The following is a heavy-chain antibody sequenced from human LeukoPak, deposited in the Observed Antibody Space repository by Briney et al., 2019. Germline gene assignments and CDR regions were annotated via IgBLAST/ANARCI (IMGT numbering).Heavy chain of an antibody. CDR3: ARRIVVVTAGYYFDY. V-gene: IGHV4-59*08. Sequence: SETLSLTCTVSGGSISSYYWSWIRRPPGKGLEWIGYIYYSGSTNYNPSLKSRVTISVDTSKNQFSLKLSSVTAADTAVYYCARRIVVVTAGYYFDYWGQGTLVTVSS. J-gene: IGHJ4*02. CDR1: GGSISSYY. CDR2: IYYSGST. D-gene: IGHD2-21*02.